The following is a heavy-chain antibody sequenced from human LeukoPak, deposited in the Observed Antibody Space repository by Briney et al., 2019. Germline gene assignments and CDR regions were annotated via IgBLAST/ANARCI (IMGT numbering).Heavy chain of an antibody. CDR3: ARELDYSSSSPIDY. V-gene: IGHV4-61*02. J-gene: IGHJ4*02. CDR1: GGSISSGSYY. D-gene: IGHD6-6*01. Sequence: SETLSLTCTVSGGSISSGSYYWSWIRQPAGKGLEWNGRIYTSGSTNYNPSLKSRVTISVDTSKNQFSLKLSSVTAADTAVYYCARELDYSSSSPIDYWGQGTLVTVSS. CDR2: IYTSGST.